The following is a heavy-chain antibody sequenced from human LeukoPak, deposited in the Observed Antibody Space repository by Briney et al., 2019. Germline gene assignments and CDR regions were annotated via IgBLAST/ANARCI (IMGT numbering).Heavy chain of an antibody. CDR3: ARDRSGSSSVDDAFDI. J-gene: IGHJ3*02. V-gene: IGHV3-21*01. Sequence: GGSLRLSCAASGFTFSSYSMNWVRQAPGKGLEWVAYINVITGYIYYADSLKGRFTISRDNAKKSLFLEMNSLRVEDTAVYYCARDRSGSSSVDDAFDIWGQGIMVTVSS. CDR2: INVITGYI. CDR1: GFTFSSYS. D-gene: IGHD1-26*01.